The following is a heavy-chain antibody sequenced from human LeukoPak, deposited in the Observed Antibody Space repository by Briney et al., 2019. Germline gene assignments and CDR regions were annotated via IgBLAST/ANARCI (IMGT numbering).Heavy chain of an antibody. Sequence: PSETLSLTCTVSGGSISSYYWSWIRQPPGKGLEWIGEINHSGSTNYNPSLKSRVTISVDTSKNQFSLKLSSVTAADTAVYYCARSLRASGGSSGYLAWGQGTLVTVSS. V-gene: IGHV4-34*01. CDR1: GGSISSYY. CDR3: ARSLRASGGSSGYLA. J-gene: IGHJ5*02. CDR2: INHSGST. D-gene: IGHD3-22*01.